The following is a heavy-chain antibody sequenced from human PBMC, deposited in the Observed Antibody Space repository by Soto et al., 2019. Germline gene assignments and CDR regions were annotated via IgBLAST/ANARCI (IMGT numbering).Heavy chain of an antibody. CDR2: IYESGYT. CDR3: VRALRHTAMVYPWFDP. J-gene: IGHJ5*02. D-gene: IGHD5-18*01. Sequence: SETLSLTCTVSGASVSTGAYYWGWVRQRPGRGLEWVGCIYESGYTYYNTSLKSRLTISLDRPNNQFSLGLTSVTAADTAVYYCVRALRHTAMVYPWFDPWGQGTLVTVSS. V-gene: IGHV4-31*03. CDR1: GASVSTGAYY.